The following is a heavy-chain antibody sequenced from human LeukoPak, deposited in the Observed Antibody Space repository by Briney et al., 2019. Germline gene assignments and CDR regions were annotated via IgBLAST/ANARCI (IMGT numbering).Heavy chain of an antibody. J-gene: IGHJ6*03. Sequence: GGSLRLSCAASGFTFDDYTIHWVRQAPGKGLEWVSLISWDGGSTYYADSVKGRFTISRDNSRNSLYLQMNSLRTEDTALYYCAKALSGRAYYYMDVWGKGTTVTVSS. V-gene: IGHV3-43*01. CDR2: ISWDGGST. CDR3: AKALSGRAYYYMDV. D-gene: IGHD2-15*01. CDR1: GFTFDDYT.